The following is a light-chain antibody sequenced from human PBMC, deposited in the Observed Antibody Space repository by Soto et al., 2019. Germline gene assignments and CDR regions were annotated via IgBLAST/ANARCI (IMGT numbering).Light chain of an antibody. Sequence: QSALTQPGSVFGSPGQSITFSCTGTSSDVGGYNFVSWYQQHQGKAPKLMIYEVSSRPSGVSNRFSGSKSGNTASLTISGLQPEDEADYYCSSYTTSSTVVFGTGTKLTVL. CDR2: EVS. V-gene: IGLV2-14*03. CDR3: SSYTTSSTVV. CDR1: SSDVGGYNF. J-gene: IGLJ1*01.